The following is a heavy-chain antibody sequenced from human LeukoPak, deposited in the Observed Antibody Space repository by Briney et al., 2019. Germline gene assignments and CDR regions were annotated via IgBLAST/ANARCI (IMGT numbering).Heavy chain of an antibody. D-gene: IGHD5-18*01. CDR2: IWFDGSNQ. V-gene: IGHV3-33*01. J-gene: IGHJ4*02. CDR3: ARGLGYSYGYGIDY. Sequence: GGSLSLSCAASGFIFSSYAMHGVRRAPGKGPEWVAIIWFDGSNQYYAESVEGRFTVSRDNSKNTLYLQMNSLRAEDTAVYSCARGLGYSYGYGIDYWGQGTLVIASS. CDR1: GFIFSSYA.